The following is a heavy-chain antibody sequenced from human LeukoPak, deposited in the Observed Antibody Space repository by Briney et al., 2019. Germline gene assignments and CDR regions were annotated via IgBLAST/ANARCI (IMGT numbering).Heavy chain of an antibody. CDR2: ISSSSSYI. CDR3: ARVLVGASQGERDY. D-gene: IGHD1-26*01. V-gene: IGHV3-11*06. CDR1: GFIFSDYY. J-gene: IGHJ4*02. Sequence: GGSLRLSCAASGFIFSDYYMTWVRQAPGKGLEWVSSISSSSSYIYYADSVKGRFTISRDNAKNSLYLQMNSLRAEDTAVYYCARVLVGASQGERDYWGQGTLVTVSS.